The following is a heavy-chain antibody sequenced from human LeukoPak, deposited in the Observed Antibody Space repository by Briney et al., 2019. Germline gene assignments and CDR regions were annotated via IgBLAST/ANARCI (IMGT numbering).Heavy chain of an antibody. V-gene: IGHV3-53*04. CDR1: GFTVSSNY. Sequence: GGSLRLSCAASGFTVSSNYMSWVRQAPGKGLEWVSVIYSGGSTYYADSVKGRFTISRHNSKNTLYLQMNSLRAEDTAVYYCARGPGGSLSTPYCYYGMDVWGQGTTVTVSS. CDR2: IYSGGST. CDR3: ARGPGGSLSTPYCYYGMDV. J-gene: IGHJ6*02. D-gene: IGHD3-10*01.